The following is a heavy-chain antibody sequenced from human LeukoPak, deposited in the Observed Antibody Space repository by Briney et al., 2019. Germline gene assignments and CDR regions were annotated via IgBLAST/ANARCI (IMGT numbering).Heavy chain of an antibody. Sequence: ASVKASCKASGYTFTSYGISWVRQAPGQGLEWMGWISAYNGNTNHAQKLQGRVTMTTDTSTSTAYMELRSLRSDDTAVYYCARDRRYFDWLLDTPYYFDYWGQGTLVTVSS. J-gene: IGHJ4*02. D-gene: IGHD3-9*01. CDR3: ARDRRYFDWLLDTPYYFDY. CDR1: GYTFTSYG. CDR2: ISAYNGNT. V-gene: IGHV1-18*01.